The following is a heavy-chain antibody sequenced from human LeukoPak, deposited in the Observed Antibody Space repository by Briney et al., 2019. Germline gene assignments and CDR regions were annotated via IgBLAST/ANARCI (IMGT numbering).Heavy chain of an antibody. CDR1: GGTFNSYA. V-gene: IGHV1-69*05. Sequence: ASVKASCKASGGTFNSYAISWVRQAPGQGLEWMGGIIPIFGTANYAQKFQGRVTITTDESTSTAYMELSSLRSEDTAVYYCAREGVGATTSFDYWGQGTLVTVSS. J-gene: IGHJ4*02. D-gene: IGHD1-26*01. CDR2: IIPIFGTA. CDR3: AREGVGATTSFDY.